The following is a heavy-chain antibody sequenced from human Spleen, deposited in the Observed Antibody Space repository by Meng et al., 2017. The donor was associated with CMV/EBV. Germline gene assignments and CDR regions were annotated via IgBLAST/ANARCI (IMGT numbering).Heavy chain of an antibody. J-gene: IGHJ6*02. CDR1: GFTFSSYS. Sequence: ETLSLTCAASGFTFSSYSMNWVRQAPGKGLEWISHISGSGSATYYADSVKGRFTISRDNAKNSLYLQMNSLRAEDTAVYYCAILYGMDVWGQGTTVTVSS. V-gene: IGHV3-48*04. CDR3: AILYGMDV. CDR2: ISGSGSAT.